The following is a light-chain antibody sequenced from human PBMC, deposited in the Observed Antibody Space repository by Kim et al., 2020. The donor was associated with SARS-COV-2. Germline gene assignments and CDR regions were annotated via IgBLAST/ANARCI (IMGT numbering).Light chain of an antibody. CDR2: DAS. Sequence: EIVLKQSPGTLSLSPGGRAALSCRASQSVPRSYLAWYQQKPGQAPRLLIYDASSRATGIPDRFSGSESGTDFTLTISRLEPEDFAVYYCQQYATSPLTFGQGTRLEIK. J-gene: IGKJ5*01. CDR3: QQYATSPLT. CDR1: QSVPRSY. V-gene: IGKV3-20*01.